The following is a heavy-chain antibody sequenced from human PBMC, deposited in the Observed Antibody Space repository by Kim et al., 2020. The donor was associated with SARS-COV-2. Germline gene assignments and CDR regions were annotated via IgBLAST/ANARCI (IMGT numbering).Heavy chain of an antibody. CDR3: ARPYFPYYDSSGYYFNVDAFDI. CDR2: IYYSGST. V-gene: IGHV4-39*01. D-gene: IGHD3-22*01. CDR1: GGSISSSSYY. J-gene: IGHJ3*02. Sequence: SETLSLTCTVSGGSISSSSYYWGWIRQPPGKGLEWIGSIYYSGSTYYNPSLKSRVTISVDTSKNQFSLKLSSVTAADTALYYCARPYFPYYDSSGYYFNVDAFDIWGQGTMVTVSS.